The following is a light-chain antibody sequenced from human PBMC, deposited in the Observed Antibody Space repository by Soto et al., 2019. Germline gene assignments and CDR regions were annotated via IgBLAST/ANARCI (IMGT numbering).Light chain of an antibody. CDR1: QTLGGSY. Sequence: EILLTQSPGTLSLPPGESATLSCRASQTLGGSYLAWYQQKPGQGLGLLIYGASTRATGVPERFSGSGSGTDFTLTISRLEPEDSAVYYCQQYGYLITFGQGTRLEIK. CDR3: QQYGYLIT. V-gene: IGKV3-20*01. J-gene: IGKJ5*01. CDR2: GAS.